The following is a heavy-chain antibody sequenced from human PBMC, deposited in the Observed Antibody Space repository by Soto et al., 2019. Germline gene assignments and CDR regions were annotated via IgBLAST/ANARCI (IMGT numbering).Heavy chain of an antibody. CDR1: GFTFDDYG. Sequence: GGSLRLSCAASGFTFDDYGMSWIRQAPGKGLEWVSGINWNGGSTGYADSVKGRFTISRDNAKNSLYLQMNSLRAEDTALYYCARDPEREHAFDIWGQGTMVTVSS. CDR3: ARDPEREHAFDI. CDR2: INWNGGST. J-gene: IGHJ3*02. V-gene: IGHV3-20*04.